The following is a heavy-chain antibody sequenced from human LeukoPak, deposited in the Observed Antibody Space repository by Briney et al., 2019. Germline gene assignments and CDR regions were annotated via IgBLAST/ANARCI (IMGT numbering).Heavy chain of an antibody. Sequence: PSETLSLTCTVSGGSISSYYWSWIRQPPGKGLEWIGYIYYSGSTNYNPSLKSRVTISVDTSKNQFTLKLSSVTAADTAVYYCARVADSSGSPDYWGQGTLVTVSS. CDR3: ARVADSSGSPDY. D-gene: IGHD3-22*01. CDR1: GGSISSYY. J-gene: IGHJ4*02. CDR2: IYYSGST. V-gene: IGHV4-59*01.